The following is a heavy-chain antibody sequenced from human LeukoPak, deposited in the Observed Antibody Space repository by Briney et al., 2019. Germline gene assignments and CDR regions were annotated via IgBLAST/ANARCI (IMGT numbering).Heavy chain of an antibody. J-gene: IGHJ6*02. CDR3: AGHRSGGSSLGHYYGMDV. CDR2: TSSSGSDI. Sequence: GGSLRLSCAASGFTFTSYGINWVRQAPGKGLEWVSFTSSSGSDIYYADSVKGRFTVSRDNAKNSLYLQMNSLRAEDTAVYYCAGHRSGGSSLGHYYGMDVWGQGTTVTVSS. V-gene: IGHV3-48*03. CDR1: GFTFTSYG. D-gene: IGHD2-15*01.